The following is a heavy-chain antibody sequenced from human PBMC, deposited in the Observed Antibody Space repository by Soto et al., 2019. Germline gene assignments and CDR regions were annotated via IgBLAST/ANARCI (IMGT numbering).Heavy chain of an antibody. CDR2: IIPIFGTA. J-gene: IGHJ6*02. CDR3: ARPSIAARLCYYYYGMDV. CDR1: GGTFSSYA. V-gene: IGHV1-69*13. Sequence: SVEVSCKASGGTFSSYAISWVRQARGQGLEWMGGIIPIFGTANYAQKFQGRVTITADESTSTAYMELSSLRSEDTAVYYCARPSIAARLCYYYYGMDVWGQGTTVTVSS. D-gene: IGHD6-6*01.